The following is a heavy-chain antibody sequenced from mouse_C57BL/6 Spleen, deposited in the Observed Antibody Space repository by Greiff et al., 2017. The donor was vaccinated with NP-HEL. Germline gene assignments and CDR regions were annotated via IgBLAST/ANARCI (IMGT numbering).Heavy chain of an antibody. Sequence: VQLQQSGPELVKPGASVKISCKASGYAFSSSWMNWVKQRPGKGLEWIGRIYPGDGDTNYNGKFKGKATLTADKSSSTAYMQLSSLTSEDSAVYCCAIYYSNYGFAYWGQGTLVTVSA. CDR3: AIYYSNYGFAY. CDR1: GYAFSSSW. J-gene: IGHJ3*01. CDR2: IYPGDGDT. V-gene: IGHV1-82*01. D-gene: IGHD2-5*01.